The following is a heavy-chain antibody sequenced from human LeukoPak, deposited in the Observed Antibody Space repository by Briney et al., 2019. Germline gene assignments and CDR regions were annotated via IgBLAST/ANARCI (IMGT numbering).Heavy chain of an antibody. CDR1: EFSFNFYW. J-gene: IGHJ4*02. Sequence: SGGSLRLSCAASEFSFNFYWMSWVRQAPGKGLEWVASINQEGSEKYYVDSVKGRFTISRDNDKNSLYLHMSSLTAEDTALYYCARDQGYDGRGNYYPYHFDCWGQGTLVTVSS. V-gene: IGHV3-7*01. CDR2: INQEGSEK. D-gene: IGHD3-22*01. CDR3: ARDQGYDGRGNYYPYHFDC.